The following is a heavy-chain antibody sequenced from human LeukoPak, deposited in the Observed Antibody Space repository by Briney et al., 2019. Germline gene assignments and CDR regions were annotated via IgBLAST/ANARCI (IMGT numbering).Heavy chain of an antibody. CDR2: ISYDGSNK. V-gene: IGHV3-30*04. Sequence: GGSLRLSCAASGFTFSSYAMHWVRQAPGKGLEWVAVISYDGSNKYYADSVKGRFTISSDNSKNTLYLQMNSLRAEDTAVYYCARVRLRYFEYDAFDIWGQGTMVTVSS. D-gene: IGHD3-9*01. J-gene: IGHJ3*02. CDR1: GFTFSSYA. CDR3: ARVRLRYFEYDAFDI.